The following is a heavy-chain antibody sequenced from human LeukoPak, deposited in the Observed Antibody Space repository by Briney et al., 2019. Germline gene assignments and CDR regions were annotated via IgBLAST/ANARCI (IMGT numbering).Heavy chain of an antibody. Sequence: PGGSLRLSCAASGLTFSSYAMSWVRQAPGKGLEWVSAISGSGSNTYYADSVRGRFTISRDNSKNTLYLQMNSLRAGDTAVYYCAKGNGDYAIHPDYWGQGTLVTVSS. CDR1: GLTFSSYA. CDR3: AKGNGDYAIHPDY. J-gene: IGHJ4*02. V-gene: IGHV3-23*01. D-gene: IGHD4-17*01. CDR2: ISGSGSNT.